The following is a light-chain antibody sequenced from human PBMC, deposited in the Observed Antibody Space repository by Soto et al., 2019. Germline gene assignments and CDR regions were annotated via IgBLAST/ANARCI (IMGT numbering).Light chain of an antibody. Sequence: QSALTQPASVSGSPGQSITISCTGTSSDVGGYKYVSWYQQHPDKAPKLIIFEVSNRPSGISSRLSGSKSGNTASLTISGLQAEDEADYYCASYTSSSTSVIFGRGTKLTVL. CDR2: EVS. V-gene: IGLV2-14*01. CDR3: ASYTSSSTSVI. CDR1: SSDVGGYKY. J-gene: IGLJ2*01.